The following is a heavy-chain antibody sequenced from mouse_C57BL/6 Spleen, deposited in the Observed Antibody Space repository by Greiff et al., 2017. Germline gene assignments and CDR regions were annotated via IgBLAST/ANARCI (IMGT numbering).Heavy chain of an antibody. J-gene: IGHJ3*01. D-gene: IGHD1-1*01. CDR2: FYPGSGSI. CDR1: GYTFTEYT. V-gene: IGHV1-62-2*01. CDR3: ARDGYYGSSRGWFAY. Sequence: QVQLKESGAELVKPGASVKLSCKASGYTFTEYTIHWVKQRPGQGLEWIGWFYPGSGSIKYNEKFKVKATLTADKSSSTVYMELSRLTSEDSAVYFCARDGYYGSSRGWFAYWGQGTLVTVSA.